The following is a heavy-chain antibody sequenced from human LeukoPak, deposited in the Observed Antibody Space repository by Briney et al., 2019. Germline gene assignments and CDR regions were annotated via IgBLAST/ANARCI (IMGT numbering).Heavy chain of an antibody. D-gene: IGHD6-13*01. CDR3: AKSGGVRGFGAAAGTGARNYYYGMDV. CDR1: GFTFSSYA. V-gene: IGHV3-23*01. Sequence: GGSLRLSCAASGFTFSSYAMSWVRQAPGKGLEWVSDISGSGGSTYYADSVKGRFTISRDNSKNTLYLQMNSLRAEDTAVYYCAKSGGVRGFGAAAGTGARNYYYGMDVWGQGTTVTVSS. J-gene: IGHJ6*02. CDR2: ISGSGGST.